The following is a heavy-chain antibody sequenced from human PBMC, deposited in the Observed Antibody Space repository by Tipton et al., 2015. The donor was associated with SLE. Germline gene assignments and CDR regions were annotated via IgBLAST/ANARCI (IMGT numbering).Heavy chain of an antibody. CDR3: ARDEYRYDTTGYHLLGHFDF. CDR1: RGSIGSSSYY. Sequence: GLVKPSETLSLTCTVSRGSIGSSSYYWGWIRQSPGMRLEWVGSIRYSGSTYYNPSLKSRVTISVDTSKNQFSLNLSSVTAADTAVYYCARDEYRYDTTGYHLLGHFDFWGQGTLVTVSS. V-gene: IGHV4-39*07. J-gene: IGHJ4*02. CDR2: IRYSGST. D-gene: IGHD3-22*01.